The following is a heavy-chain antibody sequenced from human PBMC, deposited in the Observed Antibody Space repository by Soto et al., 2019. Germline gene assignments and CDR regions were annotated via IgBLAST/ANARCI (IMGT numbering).Heavy chain of an antibody. J-gene: IGHJ5*02. Sequence: QVQLVASGGGVVQPGRSLRLSCAASGFTFRSYGMHWVRQAPGKGLEGVAVISYDGSNKYYADSVKGRFTISRDNSKNTLYLQMISLRAEDTAVYYCAKDLGVIKVCGPWFDPWGQGTLVTVSS. V-gene: IGHV3-30*18. D-gene: IGHD3-22*01. CDR3: AKDLGVIKVCGPWFDP. CDR2: ISYDGSNK. CDR1: GFTFRSYG.